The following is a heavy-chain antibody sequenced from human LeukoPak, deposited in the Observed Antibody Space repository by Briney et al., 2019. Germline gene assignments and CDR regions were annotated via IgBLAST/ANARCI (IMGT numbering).Heavy chain of an antibody. CDR1: GYTLTELF. J-gene: IGHJ4*02. CDR3: ATRAGTALDY. Sequence: ASVTVSCKLSGYTLTELFMHWVRQAPGKGREWMGGFDPEDGETNYAQKFQGRVTMTEYTSTDTAYTELSSLRSEDTAVYYCATRAGTALDYWGQGTLVTVSS. CDR2: FDPEDGET. D-gene: IGHD1-1*01. V-gene: IGHV1-24*01.